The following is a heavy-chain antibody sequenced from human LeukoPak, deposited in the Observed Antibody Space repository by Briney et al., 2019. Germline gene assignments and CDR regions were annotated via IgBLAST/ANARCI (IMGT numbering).Heavy chain of an antibody. Sequence: GGSLRLSCAASGFTFNNYAMSWVRQAPGKGLEWVSVISGSGGTTYYADSVKGRFTISRDNSKNTLYLQMNSLRAEDTAVYYCAKVALPALPLFDYWGQGTLVTVSS. CDR1: GFTFNNYA. CDR3: AKVALPALPLFDY. D-gene: IGHD1-26*01. J-gene: IGHJ4*02. CDR2: ISGSGGTT. V-gene: IGHV3-23*01.